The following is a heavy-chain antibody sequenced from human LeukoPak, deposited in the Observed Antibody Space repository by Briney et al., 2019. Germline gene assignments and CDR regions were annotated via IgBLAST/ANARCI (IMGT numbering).Heavy chain of an antibody. CDR3: ARLKQEITMIVVVIGYFDY. CDR1: GVSISSSSYY. Sequence: SETLSLTCTVSGVSISSSSYYWGWIRQPPGKGLEWIGSIHYSGSTYYNPSLKSRVTISVDTSKNQFSLKLSSVTAADTAVYYCARLKQEITMIVVVIGYFDYWGQGTLVTVSS. CDR2: IHYSGST. D-gene: IGHD3-22*01. J-gene: IGHJ4*02. V-gene: IGHV4-39*01.